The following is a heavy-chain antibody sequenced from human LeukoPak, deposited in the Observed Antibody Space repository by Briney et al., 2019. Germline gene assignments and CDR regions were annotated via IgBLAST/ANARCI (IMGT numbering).Heavy chain of an antibody. CDR1: AHSFTNYY. V-gene: IGHV1-46*01. J-gene: IGHJ6*03. D-gene: IGHD6-13*01. Sequence: ASVKVSCKASAHSFTNYYVHWVRQAPGQGLEWMGMIIPSDGFTSYAQKFQGRVTMTRDMSTSTVYMELSSLRAEDTAVYYCAKAGIAAAGNYYYYDMDVWGKGTTVTVSS. CDR3: AKAGIAAAGNYYYYDMDV. CDR2: IIPSDGFT.